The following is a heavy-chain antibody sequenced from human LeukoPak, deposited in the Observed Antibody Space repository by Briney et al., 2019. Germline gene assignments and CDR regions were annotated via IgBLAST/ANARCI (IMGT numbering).Heavy chain of an antibody. CDR2: INPNSGGT. CDR3: ARTPLTRVGNWYFDL. D-gene: IGHD4/OR15-4a*01. CDR1: GYTFTGYY. V-gene: IGHV1-2*02. J-gene: IGHJ2*01. Sequence: ASVKVSCKASGYTFTGYYMHWVRQAPGQGLEWMGWINPNSGGTNYAQKFQGRVTMTRDTSISTAYMELSRLRSDDTAVYYCARTPLTRVGNWYFDLWGRGTLVTVSS.